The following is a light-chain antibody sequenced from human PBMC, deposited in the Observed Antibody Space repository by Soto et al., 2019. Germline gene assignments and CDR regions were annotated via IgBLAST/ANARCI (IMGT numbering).Light chain of an antibody. CDR3: SSFTSSNTPVV. Sequence: QSVLTQPASVSGSPGQSITISCTGTSSDVGRYDYISWYQQHPGKAPKLMIYDVTNRPSGIPNRFSGSKSGNTASLTISGLQAEDEADYYCSSFTSSNTPVVFGGGTQLTVL. CDR1: SSDVGRYDY. CDR2: DVT. J-gene: IGLJ2*01. V-gene: IGLV2-14*01.